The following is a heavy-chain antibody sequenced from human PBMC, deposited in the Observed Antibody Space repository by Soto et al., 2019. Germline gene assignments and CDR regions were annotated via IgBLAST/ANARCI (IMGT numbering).Heavy chain of an antibody. CDR2: INHSGRV. CDR1: GRSFSGHS. D-gene: IGHD3-22*01. V-gene: IGHV4-34*01. CDR3: STRAYDTNGYYRFDP. J-gene: IGHJ5*01. Sequence: PSQTLSLTCALYGRSFSGHSWTWIRQSPGKGMKWIGDINHSGRVNYSPSLKSRVTIPLDTSKNQFSLTLSAVTAADTAMYYCSTRAYDTNGYYRFDPWGQGTLVTVSS.